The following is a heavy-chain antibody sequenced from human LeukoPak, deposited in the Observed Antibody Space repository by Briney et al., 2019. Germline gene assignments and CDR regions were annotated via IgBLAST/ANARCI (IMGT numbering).Heavy chain of an antibody. V-gene: IGHV3-73*01. CDR3: TRHVFSEQQLVNFDY. J-gene: IGHJ4*02. Sequence: GRSLRLSCAASGFTFSGSAMHWVRQASGKGLEWVGRIRSKANSYATAYAASVKGRFTISRDDSKNTAYLQMNSLKTEDTAVYYCTRHVFSEQQLVNFDYWGQGTLVTVSS. CDR2: IRSKANSYAT. CDR1: GFTFSGSA. D-gene: IGHD6-13*01.